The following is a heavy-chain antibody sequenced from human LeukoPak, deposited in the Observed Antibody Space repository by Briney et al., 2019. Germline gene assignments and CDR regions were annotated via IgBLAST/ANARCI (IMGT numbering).Heavy chain of an antibody. CDR3: ARGYSGLGL. Sequence: PGGSLRLSCAASGFTFSSYSMNWVRQAPGKGLEWVSYISSSSSTIYYADSVKGRFTISRDNVKNSLYVQMNRLRAEDTAVYYCARGYSGLGLWGQGTLVTVSS. V-gene: IGHV3-48*01. CDR1: GFTFSSYS. J-gene: IGHJ4*02. D-gene: IGHD1-26*01. CDR2: ISSSSSTI.